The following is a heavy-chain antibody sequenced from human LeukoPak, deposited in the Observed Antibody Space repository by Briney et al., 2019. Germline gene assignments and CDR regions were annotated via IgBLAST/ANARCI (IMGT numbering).Heavy chain of an antibody. Sequence: GGSLRLSCVASGFTFGKYWMSWVRQAPGKGLEWVANIKQDGSEKNYVDSVKGRFTISRDNAKNSLYLQMNNLRVEDTAMYYCAGGTGFIIKDWGQGTLVTVSS. D-gene: IGHD3-9*01. CDR2: IKQDGSEK. V-gene: IGHV3-7*03. CDR1: GFTFGKYW. CDR3: AGGTGFIIKD. J-gene: IGHJ4*02.